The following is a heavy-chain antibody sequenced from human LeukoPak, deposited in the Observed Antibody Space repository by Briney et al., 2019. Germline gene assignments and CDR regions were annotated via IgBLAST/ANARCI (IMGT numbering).Heavy chain of an antibody. D-gene: IGHD5-24*01. CDR3: ARQDGTAKFYFDY. Sequence: GESLKISCKGSGYSFIYWIGWVRQMPGKGLEWMGIIHPGDSDTRYSPSFQGHVTISVDKSINTAYLQWSSLKASDTAIYYCARQDGTAKFYFDYWGQGTLVTVSS. J-gene: IGHJ4*02. CDR1: GYSFIYW. V-gene: IGHV5-51*01. CDR2: IHPGDSDT.